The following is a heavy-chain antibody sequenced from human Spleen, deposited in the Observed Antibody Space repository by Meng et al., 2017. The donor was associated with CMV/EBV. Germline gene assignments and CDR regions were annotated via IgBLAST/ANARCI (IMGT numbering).Heavy chain of an antibody. CDR3: ARGDYYGSGSYYNPYWYFDL. CDR2: INHGGTT. Sequence: FSGYFWRWIRQPPGKGLEWIGEINHGGTTNYNPSLKSRVTISVDTSKNQFSLKLSSVTAADTAVYYCARGDYYGSGSYYNPYWYFDLWGRGTLVTVSS. V-gene: IGHV4-34*01. J-gene: IGHJ2*01. CDR1: FSGYF. D-gene: IGHD3-10*01.